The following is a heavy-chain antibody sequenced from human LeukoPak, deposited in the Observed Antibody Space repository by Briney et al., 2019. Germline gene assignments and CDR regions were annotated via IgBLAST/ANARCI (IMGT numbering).Heavy chain of an antibody. V-gene: IGHV3-33*01. J-gene: IGHJ4*02. CDR3: ARSGGYSYGPGGY. Sequence: GRSLRLSCAASGFTFSRHAMHWVRQAPGKGLEWGAVIWNDGSNRNYADSVQGRFTISRDNSKNTMYRQLNSLRAEDTAVYYCARSGGYSYGPGGYWGQGTLVTVSS. D-gene: IGHD5-18*01. CDR1: GFTFSRHA. CDR2: IWNDGSNR.